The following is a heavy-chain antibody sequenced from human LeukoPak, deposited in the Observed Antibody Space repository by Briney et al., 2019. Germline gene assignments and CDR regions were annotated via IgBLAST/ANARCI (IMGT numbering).Heavy chain of an antibody. CDR2: IYYSGST. J-gene: IGHJ5*02. Sequence: SETLSLTCTVSGGSISSSSYYWGWIRQPPGKGLEWIGSIYYSGSTYYNPSLKSRVTISMDTSKNQVSLKLSSVSAADTAIYYCAREIDYYDSSGYYPRFDPWGQGTLVTVSS. V-gene: IGHV4-39*07. CDR3: AREIDYYDSSGYYPRFDP. D-gene: IGHD3-22*01. CDR1: GGSISSSSYY.